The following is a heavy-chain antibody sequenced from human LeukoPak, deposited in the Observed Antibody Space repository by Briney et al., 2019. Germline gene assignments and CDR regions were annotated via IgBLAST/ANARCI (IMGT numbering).Heavy chain of an antibody. Sequence: GSLRLSCAASGFTFSSYSMNWVRQAPGKGLEWVSSISSTSSNIYYADSVKGRFTISRDNAKNSLYLQMNSLRAEDTAVYYCASTEYSPWYSFDYWGQGTLVTVSS. CDR3: ASTEYSPWYSFDY. CDR2: ISSTSSNI. D-gene: IGHD6-6*01. J-gene: IGHJ4*02. V-gene: IGHV3-21*01. CDR1: GFTFSSYS.